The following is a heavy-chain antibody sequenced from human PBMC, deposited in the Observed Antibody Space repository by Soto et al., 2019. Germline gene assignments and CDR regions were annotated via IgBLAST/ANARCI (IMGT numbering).Heavy chain of an antibody. D-gene: IGHD3-22*01. J-gene: IGHJ4*02. CDR2: ISGSGGST. V-gene: IGHV3-23*01. Sequence: EVQLLESGGGLVQPGGSLRLSCAASGFTFSSYAMSWVRQAPGKGLEWVSAISGSGGSTYYADSVKGRFTISRDNSKNTLYLQMNSLRAEDTAVYYCAKNLITMIVVAWGWYFDYWGQGTLVTVSS. CDR1: GFTFSSYA. CDR3: AKNLITMIVVAWGWYFDY.